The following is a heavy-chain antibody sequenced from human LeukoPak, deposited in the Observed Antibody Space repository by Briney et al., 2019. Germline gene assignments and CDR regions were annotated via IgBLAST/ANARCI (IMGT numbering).Heavy chain of an antibody. Sequence: PSETLSLTCAVYGGSFSGYYWSWIRQPPGKGLEWIGEINHSGSTNYNPSLKSRVTLSVDTSKNQFSLKLSSVTAADTAVYYCASSITGTTRTSDYWGQGTLVTVSS. CDR2: INHSGST. V-gene: IGHV4-34*01. CDR1: GGSFSGYY. D-gene: IGHD1-20*01. CDR3: ASSITGTTRTSDY. J-gene: IGHJ4*02.